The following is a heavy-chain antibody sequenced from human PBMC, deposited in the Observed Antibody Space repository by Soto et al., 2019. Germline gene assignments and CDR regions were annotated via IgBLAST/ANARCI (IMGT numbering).Heavy chain of an antibody. V-gene: IGHV4-31*03. Sequence: TPSFTYNVSNGSISSSGYYWIWLRQHPGQGLEWIGYIYDSGSTYYNPSLKSRVTISVDTSKNQFSLKLGSVTAADTAIYYCAGGSSKSWFDPWGQGTLVTVSS. J-gene: IGHJ5*02. CDR2: IYDSGST. CDR1: NGSISSSGYY. CDR3: AGGSSKSWFDP. D-gene: IGHD6-6*01.